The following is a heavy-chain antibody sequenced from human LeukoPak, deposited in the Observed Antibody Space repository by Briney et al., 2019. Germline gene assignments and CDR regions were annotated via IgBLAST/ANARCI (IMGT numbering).Heavy chain of an antibody. CDR2: INHSGST. D-gene: IGHD6-13*01. V-gene: IGHV4-34*01. J-gene: IGHJ4*02. CDR1: GGSFSGYY. CDR3: ARTHIATGVDY. Sequence: SETLSLTCAVYGGSFSGYYWSWIRQPPGKGLEWIGEINHSGSTNYNPSLKSRVTISVDTSKNQFPLKLSAVTAADTAVYYCARTHIATGVDYWGQGTLVTVSS.